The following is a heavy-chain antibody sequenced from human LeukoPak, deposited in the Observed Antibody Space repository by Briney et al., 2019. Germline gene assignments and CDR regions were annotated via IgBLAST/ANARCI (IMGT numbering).Heavy chain of an antibody. J-gene: IGHJ4*02. CDR2: ISSSSSYI. Sequence: PGGSLRLSCAASGFTFSSYAMTWVRQAPGKGLEWVSSISSSSSYIYYADSVKGRFTISRDNAKNSLYLQMNSLRAEDTAVYYCAREGIDSSGWYDYWGQGTLVTVSS. V-gene: IGHV3-21*01. CDR1: GFTFSSYA. CDR3: AREGIDSSGWYDY. D-gene: IGHD6-19*01.